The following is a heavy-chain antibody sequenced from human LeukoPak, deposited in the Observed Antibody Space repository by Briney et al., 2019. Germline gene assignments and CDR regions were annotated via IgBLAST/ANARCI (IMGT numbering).Heavy chain of an antibody. V-gene: IGHV3-66*01. CDR3: AKDPGVVPAHYFDY. D-gene: IGHD2-2*01. CDR2: MYSVGTT. Sequence: GGSLRLSCEASGFIVSANFMNWVRQAPGKGLEWVSVMYSVGTTYYADSVKGRFTVSRDPSKNTLYLQMDSLRVEDTAVYYCAKDPGVVPAHYFDYWGQGTLVTVSS. J-gene: IGHJ4*02. CDR1: GFIVSANF.